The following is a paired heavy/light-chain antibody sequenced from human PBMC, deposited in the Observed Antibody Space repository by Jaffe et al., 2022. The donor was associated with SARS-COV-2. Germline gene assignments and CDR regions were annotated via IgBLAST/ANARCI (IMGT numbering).Heavy chain of an antibody. V-gene: IGHV3-33*01. D-gene: IGHD2-2*01. J-gene: IGHJ4*02. CDR1: GFTFSNYG. CDR3: ARASASVEWRPLIDY. Sequence: VQLVESGGGVVQPGRSLKLSCAASGFTFSNYGMHWVRQAPGKGLEWVAIMYYDESNRYYADSVKGRFTVSRDNSKDTLYLQMNSLRAEDTAVYYCARASASVEWRPLIDYWGQGALVTVSS. CDR2: MYYDESNR.
Light chain of an antibody. CDR3: LLYYGANWV. CDR1: TGAVTSGHH. CDR2: STD. J-gene: IGLJ3*02. Sequence: QTVVTQEPSLTVSPGGTVTLTCASSTGAVTSGHHPNWFQQKPGQAPRALIYSTDNKQSWTPARFSGSLLGGKAALTLSGVQPEDEAEYYCLLYYGANWVFGGGTKLTVL. V-gene: IGLV7-43*01.